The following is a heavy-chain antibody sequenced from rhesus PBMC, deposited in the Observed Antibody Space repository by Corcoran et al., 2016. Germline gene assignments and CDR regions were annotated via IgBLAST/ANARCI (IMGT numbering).Heavy chain of an antibody. CDR3: ATTTRSGQVFDY. J-gene: IGHJ4*01. D-gene: IGHD3-9*01. V-gene: IGHV4-173*01. Sequence: LQLPASGPGLVKPSGGPSPPCAVSRAPSRRIYWSWSRRPPGEGLEWIGRFSGRGGGTYYNPALKSRVYISIDTSKNQFSLKLNSLTAADTAVYYCATTTRSGQVFDYWGRGVLVTVSS. CDR1: RAPSRRIY. CDR2: FSGRGGGT.